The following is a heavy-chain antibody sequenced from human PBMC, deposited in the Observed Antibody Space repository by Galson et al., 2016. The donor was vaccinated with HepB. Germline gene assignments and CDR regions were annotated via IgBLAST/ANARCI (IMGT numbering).Heavy chain of an antibody. V-gene: IGHV4-59*01. CDR1: GDSIGRYY. CDR3: ARGGVDAFDI. J-gene: IGHJ3*02. D-gene: IGHD3-16*01. CDR2: IYYSGST. Sequence: LSLTCTVSGDSIGRYYWSWIRQPPGKGLEWIGYIYYSGSTNSNPSLKSRVTLSVDTSKNQFSLKLNSVTAADTAVHYCARGGVDAFDIWGQGTLVTVSS.